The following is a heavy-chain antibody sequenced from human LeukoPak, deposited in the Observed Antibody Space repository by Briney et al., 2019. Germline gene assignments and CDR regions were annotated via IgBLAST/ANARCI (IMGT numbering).Heavy chain of an antibody. Sequence: SVKVSCKASGGTFSSYAISWVRQAPGQGLEWMGRIIPILGIANYAQKFQGRVTITADKSTSTAYMELSSLRSEDTAVYYCASDSSGYYYYFDYWGQGTLVTVSS. V-gene: IGHV1-69*04. CDR3: ASDSSGYYYYFDY. D-gene: IGHD3-22*01. J-gene: IGHJ4*02. CDR2: IIPILGIA. CDR1: GGTFSSYA.